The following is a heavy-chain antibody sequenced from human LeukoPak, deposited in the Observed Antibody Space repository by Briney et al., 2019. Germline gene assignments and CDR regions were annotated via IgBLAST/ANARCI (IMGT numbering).Heavy chain of an antibody. Sequence: SETLSLTCAVYGGSFSGYYWSWVRQPPGKGLEWIGEINHSGSTNYNPSLKSRVTISVDTSKNQFSLKLSSVTAADTAVYYCARALYYFGYWGQGTLVTVSS. CDR1: GGSFSGYY. CDR3: ARALYYFGY. V-gene: IGHV4-34*01. CDR2: INHSGST. D-gene: IGHD2/OR15-2a*01. J-gene: IGHJ4*02.